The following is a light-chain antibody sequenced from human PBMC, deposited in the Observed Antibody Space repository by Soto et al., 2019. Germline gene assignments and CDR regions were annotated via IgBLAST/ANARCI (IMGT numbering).Light chain of an antibody. CDR1: SSDVGGYNY. V-gene: IGLV2-8*01. CDR2: EVN. CDR3: SSYAGSNYYV. Sequence: QSALTQPPSASGSPGQSVTISCTGTSSDVGGYNYVSWYQQHPGKAPKLMIYEVNKRPSGVPDRFSGSKSGNTASLTVSGLQAEDEADYYCSSYAGSNYYVFGTGTKVTVL. J-gene: IGLJ1*01.